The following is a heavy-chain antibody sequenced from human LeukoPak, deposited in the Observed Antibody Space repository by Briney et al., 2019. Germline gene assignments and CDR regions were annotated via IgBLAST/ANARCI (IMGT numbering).Heavy chain of an antibody. CDR3: ARDQLAVPGGDL. Sequence: PGGSLRLSCVGSGFMFRTYWMSLVRQAPGKGLEWVANIKQDGSVKNYGDSVRGRFTVSRDNSENSVYLQMNSLRGEDTAVYYCARDQLAVPGGDLWGQGTLVTVSS. CDR1: GFMFRTYW. CDR2: IKQDGSVK. V-gene: IGHV3-7*04. D-gene: IGHD6-19*01. J-gene: IGHJ5*02.